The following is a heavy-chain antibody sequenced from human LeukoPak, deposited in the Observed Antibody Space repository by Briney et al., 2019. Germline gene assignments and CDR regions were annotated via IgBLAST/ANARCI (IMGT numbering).Heavy chain of an antibody. Sequence: SETLSLTCTVSGGSISSYYWSWIRQPPGKGLEWIGYIYYSGSTNYNPSLKSRVTISVDTSKNQFSLKLSSVTAADTAVYYCARDRSYGSGSFLGGNWFDPWGQGTLVTVSS. D-gene: IGHD3-10*01. CDR1: GGSISSYY. V-gene: IGHV4-59*01. CDR3: ARDRSYGSGSFLGGNWFDP. J-gene: IGHJ5*02. CDR2: IYYSGST.